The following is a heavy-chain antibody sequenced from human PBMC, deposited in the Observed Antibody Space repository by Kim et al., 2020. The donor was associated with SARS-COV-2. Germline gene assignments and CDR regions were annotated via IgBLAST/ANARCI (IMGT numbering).Heavy chain of an antibody. CDR2: ASYRSNWDY. J-gene: IGHJ4*02. V-gene: IGHV6-1*01. CDR3: ARGYKYALDY. Sequence: SQTLSLTCAISGDSISSSRVAWYWIRQSPSRGLEWLGRASYRSNWDYDYAVSVKSRINVNPDTSQNHFSLQPNSVTPEDTAVYYCARGYKYALDYWGQGTLVTVSS. D-gene: IGHD2-8*01. CDR1: GDSISSSRVA.